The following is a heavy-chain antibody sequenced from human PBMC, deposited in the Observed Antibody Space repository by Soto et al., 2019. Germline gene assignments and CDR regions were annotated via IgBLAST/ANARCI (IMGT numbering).Heavy chain of an antibody. CDR1: GFTFSSYG. D-gene: IGHD2-15*01. CDR2: ISYDGSNK. Sequence: QVQLVESGGGVVQPGRSLRLSCAASGFTFSSYGMHWVRQAPGKGLEWVAVISYDGSNKYYADSVKGRFTISRDNSKNTLLLQLSSLRAEDTALYYCAKDYCRGGSCYSGWFDPWGQGTLVIVSS. V-gene: IGHV3-30*18. J-gene: IGHJ5*02. CDR3: AKDYCRGGSCYSGWFDP.